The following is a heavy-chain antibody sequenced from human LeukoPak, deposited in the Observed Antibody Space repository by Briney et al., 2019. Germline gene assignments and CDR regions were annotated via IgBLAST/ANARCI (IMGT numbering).Heavy chain of an antibody. J-gene: IGHJ3*02. D-gene: IGHD2-15*01. CDR1: GGSISSYY. CDR3: AREGWQLYAFDI. CDR2: IYYSGST. V-gene: IGHV4-59*01. Sequence: SETLSLTCTVSGGSISSYYWSWIRQPPGKGLEWIGYIYYSGSTNYNPSLKSRVTISVDTSKNQFSLKLSSVTAADTAVYYCAREGWQLYAFDIWGQGTMVTVSS.